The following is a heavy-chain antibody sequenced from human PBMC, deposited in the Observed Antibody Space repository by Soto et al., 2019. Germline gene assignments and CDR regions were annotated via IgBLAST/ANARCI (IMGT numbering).Heavy chain of an antibody. CDR3: ARDKVRYYYYYGMDV. CDR2: ISSSGSTI. Sequence: PGGSLRLSCAASGFTFSSYEMNWVRQAPGKGLEWVSYISSSGSTIYYADSVKGRFTISRDNAKNSLYLQMNSLRAEDTAVYYCARDKVRYYYYYGMDVWGQGTTVTVSS. V-gene: IGHV3-48*03. D-gene: IGHD2-21*01. CDR1: GFTFSSYE. J-gene: IGHJ6*02.